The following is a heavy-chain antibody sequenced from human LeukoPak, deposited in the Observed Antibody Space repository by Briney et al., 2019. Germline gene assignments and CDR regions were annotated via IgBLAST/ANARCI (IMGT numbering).Heavy chain of an antibody. CDR2: ISSSGSTI. J-gene: IGHJ4*02. D-gene: IGHD6-19*01. V-gene: IGHV3-48*03. CDR3: ARSLYSSGWTFDY. Sequence: GGSLRLSCTASGFTFSSYEMNWVRQAPGKGLEWVSYISSSGSTIYYADSVKGRFTISRDDAKNSLYLQMNSLRAEDTAVYYCARSLYSSGWTFDYWGQGTLVTVSS. CDR1: GFTFSSYE.